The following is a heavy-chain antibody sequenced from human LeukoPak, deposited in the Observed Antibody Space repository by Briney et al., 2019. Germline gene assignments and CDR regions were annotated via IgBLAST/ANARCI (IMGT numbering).Heavy chain of an antibody. Sequence: GGSLRLSCAASGFTFSSYAMSWVRQAPGKGLEWVSAISGSGGSTYYADSVKGRFTISRDNSKNTLYLQMNSLRAEDTAVYYCARDSGGWFGEEWGQGTLVTVSS. V-gene: IGHV3-23*01. D-gene: IGHD3-10*01. CDR2: ISGSGGST. J-gene: IGHJ4*02. CDR3: ARDSGGWFGEE. CDR1: GFTFSSYA.